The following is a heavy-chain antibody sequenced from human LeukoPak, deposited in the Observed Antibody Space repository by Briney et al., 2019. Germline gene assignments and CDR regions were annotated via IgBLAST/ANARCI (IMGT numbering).Heavy chain of an antibody. CDR1: GGTFSSYA. D-gene: IGHD3-22*01. CDR3: AVRYDSSGYYFPAFDY. Sequence: ASVKVSCKASGGTFSSYAISWVRQAPGQGLEWMGGIIPIFGTANYAQKFQGRVTITTDESTSTAYMELSSLRSEDTAVYYCAVRYDSSGYYFPAFDYWGQGTLVTVSS. J-gene: IGHJ4*02. V-gene: IGHV1-69*05. CDR2: IIPIFGTA.